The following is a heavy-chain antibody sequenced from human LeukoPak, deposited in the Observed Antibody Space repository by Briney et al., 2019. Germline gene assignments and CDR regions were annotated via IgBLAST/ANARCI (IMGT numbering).Heavy chain of an antibody. Sequence: GASVKVSCKASGYTFTSYDINWVRQATGQGLEWMGGMNPNSGNTGYAQKFQGRVTMTRNSSISTAYMELSSLRSEDTAVYYCASRQYCSSTSCEGDYYYYYMDVWGKGTTVTVSS. CDR2: MNPNSGNT. CDR3: ASRQYCSSTSCEGDYYYYYMDV. CDR1: GYTFTSYD. J-gene: IGHJ6*03. V-gene: IGHV1-8*01. D-gene: IGHD2-2*01.